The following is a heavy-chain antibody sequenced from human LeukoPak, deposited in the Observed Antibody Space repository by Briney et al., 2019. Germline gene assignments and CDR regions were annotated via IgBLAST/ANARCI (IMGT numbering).Heavy chain of an antibody. Sequence: SQTLSLTCAVSGGSISSGDYSWSWIRQPPGKGLEWIGEINHSGSTNYNPSLKSRVTISVDTSKNQFSLKLSSVTAADTAVYYCARGGSSWYSKVGWFDPWGQGTLVTVSS. CDR2: INHSGST. CDR3: ARGGSSWYSKVGWFDP. J-gene: IGHJ5*02. V-gene: IGHV4-30-2*01. D-gene: IGHD6-13*01. CDR1: GGSISSGDYS.